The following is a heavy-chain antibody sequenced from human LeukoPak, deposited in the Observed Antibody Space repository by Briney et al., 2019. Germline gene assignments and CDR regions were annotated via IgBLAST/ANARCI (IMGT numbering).Heavy chain of an antibody. CDR3: ARWDSIAAAGYYYYGMDV. J-gene: IGHJ6*02. Sequence: PGGSLRLSCAASGFTFSSYGMHWVRQAPGKGLEWVAFIRYDGSNKYYADSVKGRFTISRDNAKNSLYLQMNSLRAEDTAVYYCARWDSIAAAGYYYYGMDVWGQGTTVTVSS. V-gene: IGHV3-30*02. CDR1: GFTFSSYG. D-gene: IGHD6-13*01. CDR2: IRYDGSNK.